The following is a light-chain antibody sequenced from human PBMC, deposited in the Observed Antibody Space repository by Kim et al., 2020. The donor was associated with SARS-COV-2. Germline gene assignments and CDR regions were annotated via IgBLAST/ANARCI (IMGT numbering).Light chain of an antibody. CDR3: AAWDDSLSGWV. CDR2: RNN. CDR1: TSNIGSNY. Sequence: GQRCTISCSGRTSNIGSNYVVWPQQPPGTAPKLLLYRNNQRPSGVPARFSGSKSGTSAFLAISGLRSEDEAEYYCAAWDDSLSGWVFGGGTKLTVL. J-gene: IGLJ3*02. V-gene: IGLV1-47*01.